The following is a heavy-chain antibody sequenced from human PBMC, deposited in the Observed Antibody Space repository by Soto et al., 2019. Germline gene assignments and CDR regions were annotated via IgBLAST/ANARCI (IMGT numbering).Heavy chain of an antibody. CDR1: GFTFSSYS. Sequence: GGSLRLSCAASGFTFSSYSMNWVRQAPGKGLEWVSSISSSSSYIYYADSVKGRFTISRDNAKNSLYLQMNSLRAEDTAVYYCARSPRDSSGYAFDIWGQGTMVTVSS. D-gene: IGHD3-22*01. V-gene: IGHV3-21*01. J-gene: IGHJ3*02. CDR2: ISSSSSYI. CDR3: ARSPRDSSGYAFDI.